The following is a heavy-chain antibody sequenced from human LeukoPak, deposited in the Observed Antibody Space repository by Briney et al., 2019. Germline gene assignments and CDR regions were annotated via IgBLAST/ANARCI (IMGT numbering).Heavy chain of an antibody. CDR1: GFTFSIYA. D-gene: IGHD3-3*01. CDR2: ISGSGGST. J-gene: IGHJ4*02. V-gene: IGHV3-23*01. Sequence: PGGSLRLSCAASGFTFSIYAMSWVRQAPGKGLEWVSAISGSGGSTYYADSVKGRFTISRDNSKNTLYLQMNSLRAEDTAVYYCAKDKATYYDFWSGYYTETYFDYWGQGTLVTVSS. CDR3: AKDKATYYDFWSGYYTETYFDY.